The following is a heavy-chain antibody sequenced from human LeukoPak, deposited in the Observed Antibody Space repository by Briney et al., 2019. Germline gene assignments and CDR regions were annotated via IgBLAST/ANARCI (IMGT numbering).Heavy chain of an antibody. CDR3: ASLRYDILTGYHYGMDV. D-gene: IGHD3-9*01. V-gene: IGHV1-18*01. J-gene: IGHJ6*02. CDR1: GYTFTSYG. CDR2: ISAYNGNT. Sequence: GASVKVSCKASGYTFTSYGFSWVRQAPGQGLEWMGWISAYNGNTNYAQKLQGRVTMTTDTSTSTAYMELRSLRSDDTAVYYCASLRYDILTGYHYGMDVWGQGTTVTVSS.